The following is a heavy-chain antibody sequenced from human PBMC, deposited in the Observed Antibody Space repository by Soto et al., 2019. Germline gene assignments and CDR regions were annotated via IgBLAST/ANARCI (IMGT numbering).Heavy chain of an antibody. V-gene: IGHV3-23*01. D-gene: IGHD6-13*01. CDR3: ANKSRSRAFYYYLMAV. Sequence: GGSLRLSCAASGFTFSSYAMSWVRQAPGKGLEWVSAISGSGGSTYYADSVKGRFTISRDNSKNTLYLQMNSLRAEDTAVYYCANKSRSRAFYYYLMAVCGKRSTVPV. J-gene: IGHJ6*03. CDR1: GFTFSSYA. CDR2: ISGSGGST.